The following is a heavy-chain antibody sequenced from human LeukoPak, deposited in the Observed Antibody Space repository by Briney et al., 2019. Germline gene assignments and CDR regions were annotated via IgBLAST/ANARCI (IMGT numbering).Heavy chain of an antibody. CDR2: ISSSSSYI. D-gene: IGHD6-13*01. V-gene: IGHV3-21*01. Sequence: GGSLRLSCAASGFTFSSYSMNWVRQAPGNGLEWVSSISSSSSYIYYADSVKGRFTISRDNAKNSLYLQMNGLRAEDTAVYYCARGIAAAANHFDYWGQGTLVTVSS. CDR3: ARGIAAAANHFDY. CDR1: GFTFSSYS. J-gene: IGHJ4*02.